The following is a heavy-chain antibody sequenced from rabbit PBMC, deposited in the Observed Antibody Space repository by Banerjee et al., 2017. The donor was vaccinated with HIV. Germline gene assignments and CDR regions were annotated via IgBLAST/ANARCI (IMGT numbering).Heavy chain of an antibody. CDR1: GFSFSSY. J-gene: IGHJ4*01. Sequence: QSLEESGGDLVKPGASLTLTCTASGFSFSSYMCWVRQAPGRGLEWIACIYGGSSGSTYHASWAKGRFTISKTSSTTVTLQMTSLTAADTATYFCARDLAGVIGWNFNLWGQGTLVTVS. CDR2: IYGGSSGST. D-gene: IGHD4-1*01. CDR3: ARDLAGVIGWNFNL. V-gene: IGHV1S40*01.